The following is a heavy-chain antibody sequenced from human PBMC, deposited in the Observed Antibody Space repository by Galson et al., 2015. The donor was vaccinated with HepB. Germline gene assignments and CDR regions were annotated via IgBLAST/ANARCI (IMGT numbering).Heavy chain of an antibody. CDR1: GFTFSSYG. Sequence: SLRLSCAASGFTFSSYGMHWVRQAPGKGLEWVAVISYDGSNKYYADSVKGRFTISRDNSKNTLYLQMNSLRAEDTAVYYCAKGEYYYDSSPPWFDPWGQGTLVTVSS. V-gene: IGHV3-30*18. CDR3: AKGEYYYDSSPPWFDP. CDR2: ISYDGSNK. D-gene: IGHD3-22*01. J-gene: IGHJ5*02.